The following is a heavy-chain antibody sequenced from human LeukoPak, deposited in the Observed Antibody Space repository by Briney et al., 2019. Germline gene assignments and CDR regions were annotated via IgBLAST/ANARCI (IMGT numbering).Heavy chain of an antibody. J-gene: IGHJ4*02. Sequence: GASVKVSCKASGYTFTSYGISWVRQAPGQGLEWMEWISAYNGNTNYVQKLQGRVTMTTDTSTSTAYMELRSLRSDDTAVYYCARDVDGYDSSGNLDYWGQGTLVTVSS. D-gene: IGHD3-22*01. CDR1: GYTFTSYG. CDR2: ISAYNGNT. V-gene: IGHV1-18*01. CDR3: ARDVDGYDSSGNLDY.